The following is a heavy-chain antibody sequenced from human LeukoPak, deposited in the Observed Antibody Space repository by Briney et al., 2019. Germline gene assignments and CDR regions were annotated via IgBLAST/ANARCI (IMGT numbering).Heavy chain of an antibody. V-gene: IGHV3-23*01. J-gene: IGHJ4*02. D-gene: IGHD4-17*01. Sequence: GGSLRLSCAASGFTFSSDAMSWVRQAPGKGLEWVSTISGSGGSTYYPDSVKGPFTISKNNSKNTLYLQMNSPKTEDPAVNYRAESLRDDGEDLFDYGGQGTLVTVSS. CDR2: ISGSGGST. CDR1: GFTFSSDA. CDR3: AESLRDDGEDLFDY.